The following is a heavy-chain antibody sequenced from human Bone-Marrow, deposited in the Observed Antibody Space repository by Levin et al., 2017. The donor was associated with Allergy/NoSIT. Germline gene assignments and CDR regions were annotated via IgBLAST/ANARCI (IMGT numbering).Heavy chain of an antibody. CDR2: IYFSGKT. V-gene: IGHV4-31*03. Sequence: SETLSLTCTVSNASISTGGYHWSWIRHVPGKGLEWMGYIYFSGKTYYNPSLRSRISISVDTSQNQFSLKLTSATAADTAVYCGARAPGDGDFIIAAWGQGTLVTVSS. CDR3: ARAPGDGDFIIAA. CDR1: NASISTGGYH. J-gene: IGHJ5*02. D-gene: IGHD4-17*01.